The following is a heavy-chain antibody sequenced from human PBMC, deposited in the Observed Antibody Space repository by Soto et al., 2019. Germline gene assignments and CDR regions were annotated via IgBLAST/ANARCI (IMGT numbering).Heavy chain of an antibody. CDR2: ISGSNIYT. CDR1: GLTFSDYY. D-gene: IGHD2-2*01. V-gene: IGHV3-11*06. CDR3: ARDGGEVIPAAIGGGYGMDV. J-gene: IGHJ6*02. Sequence: GSLSLSVAASGLTFSDYYMSWIRQAPGKGLEWISYISGSNIYTNYADSVKGRFTISRDNANNSLYLQMDSLRVEDTAVYYCARDGGEVIPAAIGGGYGMDVWGQGTTVTVSS.